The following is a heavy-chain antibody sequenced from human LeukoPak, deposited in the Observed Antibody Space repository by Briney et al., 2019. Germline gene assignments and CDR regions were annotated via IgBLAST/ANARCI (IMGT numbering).Heavy chain of an antibody. Sequence: ASVKVSCKASGYTFTSYYMHWVRQAPGQGLEWMGIINPSGGSTSYAQKFQGRVTMTRDTSTSTVYMELSSLRSEDTAVYYCATVDRVVVAAPIYYYYGMDVWGQGTTVTVSS. D-gene: IGHD2-15*01. CDR3: ATVDRVVVAAPIYYYYGMDV. CDR2: INPSGGST. J-gene: IGHJ6*02. V-gene: IGHV1-46*01. CDR1: GYTFTSYY.